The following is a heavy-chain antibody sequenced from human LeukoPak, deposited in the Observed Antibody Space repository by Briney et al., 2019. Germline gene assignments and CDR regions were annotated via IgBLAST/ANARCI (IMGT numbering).Heavy chain of an antibody. D-gene: IGHD3-10*01. CDR3: ARSMVRGVPSYMDV. CDR1: GGSISNYY. Sequence: PSETLSLTCTVSGGSISNYYWSWIRQPAGKGLEWIGHIYTSGSTNYNPSLKSRVTISVDTSKNQFSLKLSSVTAADTAVYYCARSMVRGVPSYMDVWGKGTTVTISS. CDR2: IYTSGST. J-gene: IGHJ6*03. V-gene: IGHV4-4*07.